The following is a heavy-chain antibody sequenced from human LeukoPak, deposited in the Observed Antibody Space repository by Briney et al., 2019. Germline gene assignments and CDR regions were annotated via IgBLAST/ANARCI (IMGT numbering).Heavy chain of an antibody. Sequence: GGSLRLSCAVSGFTFSCYWMHWVRQVPGKGLVCVSRINGDGTYVSYADSVKGRFTISRDNAKNTLYLQTNSLRAEDTAVYYCARGLLYFWGQGTLVTVSS. D-gene: IGHD3-16*01. CDR1: GFTFSCYW. CDR3: ARGLLYF. J-gene: IGHJ4*02. CDR2: INGDGTYV. V-gene: IGHV3-74*01.